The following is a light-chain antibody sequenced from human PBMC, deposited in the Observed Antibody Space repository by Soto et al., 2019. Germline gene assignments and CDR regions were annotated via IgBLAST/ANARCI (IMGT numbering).Light chain of an antibody. J-gene: IGKJ3*01. CDR3: QHVYSTPFT. CDR1: QSISSY. Sequence: DIQMTQSPSSLSASVGDRVTITCRASQSISSYLNWYQQKPGKAPNLLIYAASSLQSGVPSRFSGSGSGTDFTLSIRGMQPEDFATYYCQHVYSTPFTFGPGTKVDIK. V-gene: IGKV1-39*01. CDR2: AAS.